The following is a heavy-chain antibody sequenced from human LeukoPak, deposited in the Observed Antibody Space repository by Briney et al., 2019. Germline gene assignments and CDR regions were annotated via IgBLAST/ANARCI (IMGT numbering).Heavy chain of an antibody. V-gene: IGHV3-7*01. CDR1: GFTFSSYW. CDR2: IKQDGSEK. J-gene: IGHJ3*02. Sequence: GGSLRLSCAASGFTFSSYWMSWVRQAPGKGLEWVANIKQDGSEKYYVDSVKGRFTISRDNAKNSLYLQMNSLRAEDTAVYYCARSYDSSGYPNAFDIWGQGTMVTVSS. D-gene: IGHD3-22*01. CDR3: ARSYDSSGYPNAFDI.